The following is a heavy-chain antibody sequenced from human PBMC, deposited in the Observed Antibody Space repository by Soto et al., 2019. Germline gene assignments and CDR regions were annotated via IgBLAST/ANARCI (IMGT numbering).Heavy chain of an antibody. CDR2: ISWDGGTT. V-gene: IGHV3-20*01. J-gene: IGHJ4*02. CDR1: GFTFEDHG. D-gene: IGHD3-10*01. CDR3: ARRSGDQQVCDF. Sequence: GGSLRLSCSASGFTFEDHGMSWVRQAPGKGLEWLSDISWDGGTTVYADSVKGRFTVSRNNAKSSLYLQMNSLKPGDTAFYHCARRSGDQQVCDFWGQGTLVTVSS.